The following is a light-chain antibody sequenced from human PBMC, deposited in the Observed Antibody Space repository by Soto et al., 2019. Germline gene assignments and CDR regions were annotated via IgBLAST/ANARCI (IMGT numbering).Light chain of an antibody. CDR1: QTISIW. CDR3: HQDNIYWT. V-gene: IGKV1-5*03. J-gene: IGKJ1*01. CDR2: EAS. Sequence: IQVTQYHTTLSGSXXXXXXXXXRASQTISIWLGWYQQKPGKAPKLLIYEASTLNSGGPSRFSGSGSGTEFTLSISSLQPADFGTYYCHQDNIYWTFGQGTKVDIK.